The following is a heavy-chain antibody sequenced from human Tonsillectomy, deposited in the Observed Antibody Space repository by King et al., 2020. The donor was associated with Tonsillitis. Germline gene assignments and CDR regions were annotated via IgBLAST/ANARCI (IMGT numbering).Heavy chain of an antibody. CDR1: GYTFTGYY. Sequence: VQLVESGAEVKKPGASVKVSCKASGYTFTGYYMHWVRQAPGQGLEWMGWINPNSGGTNFAQKFQGRVTMTRDTSISTAYMELSRLRSDDTAVYYCATTVEIAAAGTGGYYGMEVWGQGTTVTVSS. CDR3: ATTVEIAAAGTGGYYGMEV. D-gene: IGHD6-13*01. V-gene: IGHV1-2*02. J-gene: IGHJ6*02. CDR2: INPNSGGT.